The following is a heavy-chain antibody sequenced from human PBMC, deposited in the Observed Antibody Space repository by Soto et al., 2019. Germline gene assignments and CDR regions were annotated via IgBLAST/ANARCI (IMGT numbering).Heavy chain of an antibody. Sequence: PGESLKISCKASGYNFISYWINWVRQKPGKGLEWMGRIDPSDSYTNYSPSFQGHVTISADKSISTAYLQWSSLKASDTAMYYCTKPGGHQTIDDWGQGTLVTVSS. CDR1: GYNFISYW. CDR2: IDPSDSYT. D-gene: IGHD2-2*01. CDR3: TKPGGHQTIDD. V-gene: IGHV5-10-1*01. J-gene: IGHJ4*02.